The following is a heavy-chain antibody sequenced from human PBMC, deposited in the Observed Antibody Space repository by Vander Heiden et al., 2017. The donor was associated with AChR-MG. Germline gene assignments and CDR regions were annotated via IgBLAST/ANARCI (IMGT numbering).Heavy chain of an antibody. CDR1: GGTFSSYA. Sequence: QVQLVQSGAEVKKPGSSVKVSCKASGGTFSSYAISWVRQAPGQGLEWMGGIIPIFGTANYAQKFQGRVTITADKSTSTAYMELSSLRSEETAVYYCAGRLGGGSIYYYYMDVWGKGTTVTVSS. D-gene: IGHD2-2*01. J-gene: IGHJ6*03. CDR3: AGRLGGGSIYYYYMDV. CDR2: IIPIFGTA. V-gene: IGHV1-69*06.